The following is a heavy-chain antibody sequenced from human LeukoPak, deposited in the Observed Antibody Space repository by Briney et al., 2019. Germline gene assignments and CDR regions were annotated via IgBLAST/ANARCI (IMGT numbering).Heavy chain of an antibody. CDR2: IYHSGST. CDR1: GGSTSSGGYS. Sequence: SETLSLTCAVSGGSTSSGGYSWSWIRQPPGKGLEWIGYIYHSGSTYYNPSLKSRVTISVDRSKNQFSLKLSSVTAADTAVYYCARSPFGVVNFDYWGQGTLVTVSS. J-gene: IGHJ4*02. D-gene: IGHD3-3*01. V-gene: IGHV4-30-2*01. CDR3: ARSPFGVVNFDY.